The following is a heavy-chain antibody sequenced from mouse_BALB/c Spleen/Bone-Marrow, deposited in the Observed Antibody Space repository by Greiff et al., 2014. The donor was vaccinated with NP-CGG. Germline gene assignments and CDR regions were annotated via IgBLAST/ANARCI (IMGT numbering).Heavy chain of an antibody. J-gene: IGHJ2*01. V-gene: IGHV1-26*01. CDR2: INPNNGDT. CDR1: GYTFTDYY. Sequence: VQLQQPGPELVKPGASVKMSCKASGYTFTDYYMKWVKQGHGKSLEWIGDINPNNGDTFYNQKFKGKATLTVDKSSSTAYMQLNSLTSEDSAVYYCARRAYYGNYGGYWGQGTTLTVSS. CDR3: ARRAYYGNYGGY. D-gene: IGHD2-10*01.